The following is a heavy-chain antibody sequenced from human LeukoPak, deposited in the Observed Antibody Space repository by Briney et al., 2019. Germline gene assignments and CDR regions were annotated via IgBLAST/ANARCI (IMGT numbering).Heavy chain of an antibody. Sequence: GGSLRLSCAASGFTFSNAWMSWVRQAPGKGLEWVGRIKSKTDGGTTDYAAPVKGRFTISRDDSKNTLYLQMNSLKTEDTAVYYCTTAWGPVVPAAYYDFDYWGQGTLVTVSS. D-gene: IGHD2-2*01. CDR1: GFTFSNAW. V-gene: IGHV3-15*01. J-gene: IGHJ4*02. CDR2: IKSKTDGGTT. CDR3: TTAWGPVVPAAYYDFDY.